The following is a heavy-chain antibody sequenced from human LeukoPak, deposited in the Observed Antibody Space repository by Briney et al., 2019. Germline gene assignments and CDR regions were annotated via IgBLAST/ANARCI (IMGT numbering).Heavy chain of an antibody. D-gene: IGHD1-14*01. CDR2: IKQDGSEK. V-gene: IGHV3-7*03. Sequence: GGSLRLSCAVSGFTFSGFWMSWSRQAPGKGLEWVAIIKQDGSEKYYVDSVKGRFTISRDNAEKSLYLQMNSLRAEDTAVYYCATSRTSDYWGQGTLVTVSS. CDR1: GFTFSGFW. J-gene: IGHJ4*02. CDR3: ATSRTSDY.